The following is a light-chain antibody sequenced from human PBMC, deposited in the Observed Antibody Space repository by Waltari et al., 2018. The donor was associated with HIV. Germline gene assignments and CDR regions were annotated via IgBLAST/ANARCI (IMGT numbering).Light chain of an antibody. V-gene: IGKV3-11*01. CDR2: DAS. CDR3: QQRTNWPPLT. J-gene: IGKJ4*01. CDR1: QSVGND. Sequence: PGENATLSCRASQSVGNDLAWYQQRPGQAPKFLIYDASRSAAGVPARFSGSGSETDFTLTISTVEPEDSAVYYCQQRTNWPPLTFGGGTKVEIK.